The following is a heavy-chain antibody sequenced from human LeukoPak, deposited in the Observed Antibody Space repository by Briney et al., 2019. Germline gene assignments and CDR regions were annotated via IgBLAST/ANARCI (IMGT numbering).Heavy chain of an antibody. Sequence: GGSLRLSCAGSGFTFSSYSMNWVRQAPGKGLEWVSYISSSSSTIYYADSVKGRFTISRDNAKNSLYLQMNSLRAEDTAVYYCARGEYGYSSSWCEAWGQGTLVTVSS. CDR3: ARGEYGYSSSWCEA. CDR2: ISSSSSTI. CDR1: GFTFSSYS. D-gene: IGHD6-13*01. V-gene: IGHV3-48*01. J-gene: IGHJ4*02.